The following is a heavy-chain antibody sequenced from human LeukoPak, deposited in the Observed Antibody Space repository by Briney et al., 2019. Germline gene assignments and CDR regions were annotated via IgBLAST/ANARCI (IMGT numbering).Heavy chain of an antibody. Sequence: GGSLRLSCAASGFTFSSYAVHWVRQAPGKGLEWVAVISYDGSNKYYADSVKGRFTISRDNSKNTLYLQMNSLRAEDTAVYYCARNIYGDYDTYYFDYWGQGTLVTVSS. D-gene: IGHD4-17*01. CDR3: ARNIYGDYDTYYFDY. CDR1: GFTFSSYA. J-gene: IGHJ4*02. V-gene: IGHV3-30-3*01. CDR2: ISYDGSNK.